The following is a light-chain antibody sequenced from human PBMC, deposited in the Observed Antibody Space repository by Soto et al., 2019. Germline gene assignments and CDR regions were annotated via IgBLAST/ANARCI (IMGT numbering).Light chain of an antibody. V-gene: IGKV1-39*01. CDR2: GAS. Sequence: DIQMTQSPSSLSASVGDRVTISCRSSQRISTYLNWYQQKPGKAPKLLIYGASTLQGGVPSRFSGSGSGTDFTLTISSLQPEDFATYYCQQSYNASITVGQGTRLEIK. CDR1: QRISTY. J-gene: IGKJ5*01. CDR3: QQSYNASIT.